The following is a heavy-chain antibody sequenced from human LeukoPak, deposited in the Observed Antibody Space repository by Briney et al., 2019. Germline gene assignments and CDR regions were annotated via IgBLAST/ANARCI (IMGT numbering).Heavy chain of an antibody. CDR3: ARKGTRWLQLVAFDI. D-gene: IGHD5-24*01. CDR2: IYYTGSI. Sequence: SETLSLTCTVSGGSITRRSYYWGWIRQPPGKGLEWIGSIYYTGSIYYNPSLKSRVTISVDTSKNQFSLKLSSVTAADTAVYYCARKGTRWLQLVAFDIWGQGTMVTVSS. J-gene: IGHJ3*02. V-gene: IGHV4-39*07. CDR1: GGSITRRSYY.